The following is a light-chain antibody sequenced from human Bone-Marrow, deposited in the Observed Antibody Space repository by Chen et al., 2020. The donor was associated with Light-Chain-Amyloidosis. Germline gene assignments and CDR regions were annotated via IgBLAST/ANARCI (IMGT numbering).Light chain of an antibody. Sequence: HSVLTQPPSASGTPGQRVTISCSGSNSNIGGNTVNWYQQLPGTAPKLLLFSNNQRPSGVPDRVSGSKSGTSASLAVSGLQSEDEAVYSCAAWDDSLNGRVFGGGTKLTVL. CDR2: SNN. CDR1: NSNIGGNT. J-gene: IGLJ3*02. V-gene: IGLV1-44*01. CDR3: AAWDDSLNGRV.